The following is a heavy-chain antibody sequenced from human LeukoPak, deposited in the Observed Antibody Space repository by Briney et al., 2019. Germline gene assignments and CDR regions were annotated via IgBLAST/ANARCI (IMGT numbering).Heavy chain of an antibody. CDR1: GFTFSSSW. J-gene: IGHJ4*02. CDR2: INSDGSNT. V-gene: IGHV3-74*01. D-gene: IGHD2-15*01. Sequence: PGGSLRLSCAASGFTFSSSWMHWVRQAPGKGLVWVSRINSDGSNTNYADSVKGRFTISRDNAKNSLYLQMNNMRAEDTAVYYCARGYCGGGSCWEVDYWGQGTLVTVSS. CDR3: ARGYCGGGSCWEVDY.